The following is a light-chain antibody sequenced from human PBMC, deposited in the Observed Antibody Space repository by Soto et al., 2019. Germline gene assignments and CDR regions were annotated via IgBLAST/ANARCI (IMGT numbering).Light chain of an antibody. V-gene: IGKV1-5*03. CDR2: KAS. J-gene: IGKJ1*01. CDR3: QHYNSYSEA. Sequence: DIQMTQSPSTLPSFVGARVTITCRASQTISSWLAWYQQKPGKAPKLLIYKASTLKSGVPSRFSGSGSGTEFTLTISSLQPDDFATYYCQHYNSYSEAFGQGTKVDIK. CDR1: QTISSW.